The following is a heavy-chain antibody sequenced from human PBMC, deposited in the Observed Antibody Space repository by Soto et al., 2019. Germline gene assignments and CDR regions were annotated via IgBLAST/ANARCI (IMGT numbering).Heavy chain of an antibody. D-gene: IGHD1-26*01. J-gene: IGHJ5*02. V-gene: IGHV1-69*13. Sequence: VASVKVSCKASGGTFSSYAISWVRQAPGQGLEWMGGIIPIFGTANYAQKFQGRVTITADESTSTAYMELSSLRSEDTAVCYCARDEGWELLPVRLVRYNWFDPWGQGTLVTVSS. CDR1: GGTFSSYA. CDR2: IIPIFGTA. CDR3: ARDEGWELLPVRLVRYNWFDP.